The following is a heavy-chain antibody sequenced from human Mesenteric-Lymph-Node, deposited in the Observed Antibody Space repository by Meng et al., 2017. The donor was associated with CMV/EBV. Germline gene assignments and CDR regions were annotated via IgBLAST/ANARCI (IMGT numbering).Heavy chain of an antibody. CDR3: AKIITSCGAARSPDY. CDR1: GFTFETYF. V-gene: IGHV3-7*01. D-gene: IGHD2-21*01. CDR2: INQDGSAE. Sequence: GESLKISCAASGFTFETYFMSWVRPAPGKGLEWGANINQDGSAEYYADSVKGRFTVSRDNANNSLYLEMNSLRSEDTAVYYCAKIITSCGAARSPDYWGQGSLVTVSS. J-gene: IGHJ4*02.